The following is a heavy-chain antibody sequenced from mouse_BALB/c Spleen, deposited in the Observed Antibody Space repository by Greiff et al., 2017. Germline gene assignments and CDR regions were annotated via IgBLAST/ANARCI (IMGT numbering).Heavy chain of an antibody. Sequence: VQLKQSGPELVKPGASVKISCKASGYTFTDYNMHWVKQSHGKSLEWIGYIYPYNGGTGYNQKFKGKATLTVDKSSSTAYMELRSLTSEDTAVYYCARGDRYDVYYAMDYWGQGTSVTVSS. CDR3: ARGDRYDVYYAMDY. CDR2: IYPYNGGT. V-gene: IGHV1S29*02. CDR1: GYTFTDYN. J-gene: IGHJ4*01. D-gene: IGHD2-14*01.